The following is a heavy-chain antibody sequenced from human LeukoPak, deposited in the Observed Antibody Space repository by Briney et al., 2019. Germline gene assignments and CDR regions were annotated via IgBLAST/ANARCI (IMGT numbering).Heavy chain of an antibody. CDR2: IYYSGST. CDR1: GGSISSGDYY. CDR3: ASYGSGSYFGFSY. J-gene: IGHJ4*02. Sequence: KTSQTLSLTCTVSGGSISSGDYYWSWIRQPPGKGLEWIGYIYYSGSTYYNPSLKSRVTISVDTSKNQFSLKLSSVTAADTAVYYCASYGSGSYFGFSYWGQGTLVTVSS. D-gene: IGHD3-10*01. V-gene: IGHV4-30-4*01.